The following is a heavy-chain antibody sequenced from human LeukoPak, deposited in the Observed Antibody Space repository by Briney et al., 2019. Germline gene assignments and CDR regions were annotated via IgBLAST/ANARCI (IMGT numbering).Heavy chain of an antibody. CDR1: GGSVSSASYY. V-gene: IGHV4-61*01. Sequence: SETLSLTCTVSGGSVSSASYYWSWIRQPPGKGLEWIGYIYYSGSTNYNPSLKSRVTISVDTSKNQFSLKLSSVTAADTAVYYCARSGYGDYDLYFHHWGQGTLVTVSS. J-gene: IGHJ1*01. CDR2: IYYSGST. CDR3: ARSGYGDYDLYFHH. D-gene: IGHD4-17*01.